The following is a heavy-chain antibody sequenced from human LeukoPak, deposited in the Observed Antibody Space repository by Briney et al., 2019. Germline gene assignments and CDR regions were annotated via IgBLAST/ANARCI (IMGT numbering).Heavy chain of an antibody. CDR1: GGSISSYY. J-gene: IGHJ1*01. D-gene: IGHD3-22*01. V-gene: IGHV4-59*01. Sequence: SETLSLTCTVSGGSISSYYWSWIRQPPGKGLEWIGYIYYSGSANYNPSLKSRVTISVDTSKNQFSLKLSSVTAADTAVYYCARVVQSTDSSGFYLPEYFQHWGQGTLVTVSS. CDR3: ARVVQSTDSSGFYLPEYFQH. CDR2: IYYSGSA.